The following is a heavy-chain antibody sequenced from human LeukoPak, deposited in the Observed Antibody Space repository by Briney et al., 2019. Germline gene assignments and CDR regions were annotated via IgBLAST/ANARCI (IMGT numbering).Heavy chain of an antibody. V-gene: IGHV4-39*07. Sequence: PSETLSLTCTVSGGSISSSSYYWGWIRQPPGKGLEWIGSIYYSGSTYYNPSLKSRVTISVDTSKNQFSLKLSSVTAADTAVYYCARDRGVVAATLSYWGQGTLVTVSS. J-gene: IGHJ4*02. CDR3: ARDRGVVAATLSY. CDR1: GGSISSSSYY. D-gene: IGHD2-15*01. CDR2: IYYSGST.